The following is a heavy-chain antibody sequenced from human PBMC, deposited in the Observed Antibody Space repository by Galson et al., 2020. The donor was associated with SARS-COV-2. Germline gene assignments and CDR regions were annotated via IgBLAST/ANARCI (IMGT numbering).Heavy chain of an antibody. D-gene: IGHD5-12*01. V-gene: IGHV1-69*01. CDR1: GGTFSSYA. J-gene: IGHJ4*02. Sequence: KISCKASGGTFSSYAISWVRQAPGQGLEWMGGIIPIFGTANYAQKFQGRVTITADESTSTAYMELSSLRSEDTAVYYCARVSGYDDPPGDYWGQGTLVTVSS. CDR3: ARVSGYDDPPGDY. CDR2: IIPIFGTA.